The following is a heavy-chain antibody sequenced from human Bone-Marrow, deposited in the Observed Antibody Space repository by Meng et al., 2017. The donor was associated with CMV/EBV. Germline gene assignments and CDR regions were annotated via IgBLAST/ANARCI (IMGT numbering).Heavy chain of an antibody. CDR1: GGSVSSGSYY. V-gene: IGHV4-61*01. D-gene: IGHD3-3*01. CDR3: ATYYDFWSGYFPYYYYGMDV. J-gene: IGHJ6*02. Sequence: SETLSLTCTVSGGSVSSGSYYWSWIRQPPGKGLEWIGYIYYSGSTNYNPSLKSRVTISVDTSKNQFSLKLSSVTAADTAVYYCATYYDFWSGYFPYYYYGMDVWGQGTTVTVSS. CDR2: IYYSGST.